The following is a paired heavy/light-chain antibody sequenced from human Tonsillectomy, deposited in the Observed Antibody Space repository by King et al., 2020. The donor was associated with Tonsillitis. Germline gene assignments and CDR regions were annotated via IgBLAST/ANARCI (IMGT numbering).Light chain of an antibody. CDR1: QSVSSSY. CDR3: QQYGSSPYT. Sequence: EIVLTQSPGTLSLSPGERATLSCRASQSVSSSYLAWYQQNPGQAPRLLIYGASSRATGIPDRFSGSGSGTDFTLTIGRLEPEDFAVYYCQQYGSSPYTFGQGTKLEIK. CDR2: GAS. J-gene: IGKJ2*01. V-gene: IGKV3-20*01.
Heavy chain of an antibody. D-gene: IGHD2-8*01. CDR2: IVPFLGAI. V-gene: IGHV1-69*06. Sequence: QVQLEQSGAEVMKPGSSVKVSCEASGGTFNNYVISWLRQAPGRGLEWMGGIVPFLGAINYAVDFQGRVTITADKSSATAFLEMNSLTSEDTAVYFCALKNTGTLGTDGGPFDIWGQGTLVTVSS. CDR1: GGTFNNYV. J-gene: IGHJ3*02. CDR3: ALKNTGTLGTDGGPFDI.